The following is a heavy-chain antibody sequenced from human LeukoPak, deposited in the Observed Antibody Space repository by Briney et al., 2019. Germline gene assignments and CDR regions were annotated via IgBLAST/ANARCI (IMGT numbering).Heavy chain of an antibody. D-gene: IGHD5-12*01. CDR1: GFTFDDYA. J-gene: IGHJ4*02. CDR3: TRDSPYSGYGLDY. Sequence: PGGSLRLFCAASGFTFDDYAMHWVRQAPGKGLEWVSSICSSSSYIYYADSVKGRFTISRDNAKNSLYLQMNSLRAEDTAVYYCTRDSPYSGYGLDYWGQGTLVTVSS. CDR2: ICSSSSYI. V-gene: IGHV3-21*01.